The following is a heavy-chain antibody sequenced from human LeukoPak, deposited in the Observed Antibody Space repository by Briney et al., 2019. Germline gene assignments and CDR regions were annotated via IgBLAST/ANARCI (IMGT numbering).Heavy chain of an antibody. Sequence: PGGSLRLSCTASGFTLGDYAMSWVRQAPGRGLEWVGLIRSKAYGGTTEYAASVKGRFTISRDDSKSIAYLQMNSLKTEDTAVYYCTREDFRGVIVGFDYWGQGTLVTVSS. CDR1: GFTLGDYA. D-gene: IGHD3-10*01. J-gene: IGHJ4*02. V-gene: IGHV3-49*04. CDR3: TREDFRGVIVGFDY. CDR2: IRSKAYGGTT.